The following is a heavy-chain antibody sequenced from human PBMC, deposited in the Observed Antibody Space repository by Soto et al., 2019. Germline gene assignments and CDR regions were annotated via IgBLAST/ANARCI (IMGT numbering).Heavy chain of an antibody. J-gene: IGHJ4*02. CDR1: GGTFSSYA. CDR2: IIPIFGTA. D-gene: IGHD5-18*01. Sequence: ASVKVSCKASGGTFSSYAISWGRQAPGQGLEGMGGIIPIFGTANYAPKFQGRVTITADESTSTAYMELSSLRSEDTAVYYCARLPDTAMPADYWGQGTLVTVSS. V-gene: IGHV1-69*13. CDR3: ARLPDTAMPADY.